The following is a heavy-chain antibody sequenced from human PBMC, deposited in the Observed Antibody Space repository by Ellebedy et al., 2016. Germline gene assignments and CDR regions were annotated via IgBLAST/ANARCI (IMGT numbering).Heavy chain of an antibody. CDR3: TTDNDSGSYHA. CDR1: GFTFSGSA. V-gene: IGHV3-73*01. D-gene: IGHD1-26*01. Sequence: GGSLRLSXAASGFTFSGSAMHWVRQASGKGLEWVGRIRSKANSYATAYAASVKGRFTISRDDSKNTAYLQMNSLKTEDTAVYYCTTDNDSGSYHAWGQGTLVTVSS. CDR2: IRSKANSYAT. J-gene: IGHJ5*02.